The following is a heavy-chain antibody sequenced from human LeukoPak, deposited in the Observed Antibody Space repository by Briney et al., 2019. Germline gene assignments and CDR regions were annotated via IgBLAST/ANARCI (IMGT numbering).Heavy chain of an antibody. CDR3: AKQSGRYGYNFTFGYYYYMGV. CDR2: IYGGGSV. D-gene: IGHD5-24*01. CDR1: GFTVRSNY. V-gene: IGHV3-53*05. Sequence: PGGSLRLSCAASGFTVRSNYMSWVRQAPGKGLEWDSIIYGGGSVFYADSGKGRFTISRDNSKHTLYLQMNSLRAEDTAVYYCAKQSGRYGYNFTFGYYYYMGVWGKGTTVTISS. J-gene: IGHJ6*03.